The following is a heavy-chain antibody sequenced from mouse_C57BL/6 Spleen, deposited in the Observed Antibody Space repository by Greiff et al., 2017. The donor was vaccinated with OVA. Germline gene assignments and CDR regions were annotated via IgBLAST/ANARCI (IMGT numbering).Heavy chain of an antibody. V-gene: IGHV1-81*01. CDR1: GYTFTSYG. J-gene: IGHJ2*01. D-gene: IGHD1-1*01. CDR3: AREITTVVATDY. CDR2: IYPRSGNT. Sequence: QVQLKESGAELARPGASVKLSCKASGYTFTSYGISWVKQRTGQGLEWIGEIYPRSGNTYYNEKFKGKATLTADKSSSTAYMQLSSLTSEDSAVYYCAREITTVVATDYWGQGTTLTVSS.